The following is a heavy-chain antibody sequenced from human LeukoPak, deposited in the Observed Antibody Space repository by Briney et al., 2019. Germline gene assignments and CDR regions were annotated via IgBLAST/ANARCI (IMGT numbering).Heavy chain of an antibody. CDR3: ARDLRDCSGGSCPYYFDY. Sequence: PGGSLRLSCAASGFTFSSYSMNWVRQAPGKGLEWVSSISSSSSYIYYADSVKGRFTISRDNAKNSLYLQMNSLRAEDTAVYYCARDLRDCSGGSCPYYFDYWGQGTLVTVSS. CDR1: GFTFSSYS. J-gene: IGHJ4*02. D-gene: IGHD2-15*01. V-gene: IGHV3-21*01. CDR2: ISSSSSYI.